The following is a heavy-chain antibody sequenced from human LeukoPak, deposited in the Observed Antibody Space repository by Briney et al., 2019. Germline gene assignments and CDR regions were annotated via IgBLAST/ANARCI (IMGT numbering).Heavy chain of an antibody. V-gene: IGHV1-46*01. CDR2: INPSGGST. CDR3: ARGGITGTFYYYYYMDV. D-gene: IGHD1-20*01. J-gene: IGHJ6*03. Sequence: GASVKVSCKASGYIFTSYNIYWVRQAPGQGLEWMGIINPSGGSTNYAQKFQGRVTITRNTSISTAYMELSSLRSEDTAVYYCARGGITGTFYYYYYMDVWGKGTTVTVSS. CDR1: GYIFTSYN.